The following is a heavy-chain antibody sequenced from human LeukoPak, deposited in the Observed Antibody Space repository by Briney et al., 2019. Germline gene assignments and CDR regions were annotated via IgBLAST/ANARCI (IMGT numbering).Heavy chain of an antibody. V-gene: IGHV3-23*01. CDR2: ISGSGGST. Sequence: GGSLRLSCAASGFTFSSYAMSWVRQAPGKGLEWVSAISGSGGSTYYADSVKGRFTISRDNSKNTLYLQMNSLRAEDMAVYYCARDRFYGDFPRYYFDYWGQGTLVTVSS. D-gene: IGHD4-17*01. CDR3: ARDRFYGDFPRYYFDY. J-gene: IGHJ4*02. CDR1: GFTFSSYA.